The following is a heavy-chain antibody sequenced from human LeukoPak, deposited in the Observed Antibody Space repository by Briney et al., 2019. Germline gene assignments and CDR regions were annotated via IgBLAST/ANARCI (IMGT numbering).Heavy chain of an antibody. D-gene: IGHD2-2*01. J-gene: IGHJ4*02. Sequence: GGSLRLSCAASGFTFSSYSMNWVRQAPGKGLEWVSSISSSSSYIYYADSVKGRFTISRDNAKHSLYLQMNSLRAEDTAVYYCARDSSTYYFDYWGQGTLVTVSS. CDR2: ISSSSSYI. CDR1: GFTFSSYS. V-gene: IGHV3-21*01. CDR3: ARDSSTYYFDY.